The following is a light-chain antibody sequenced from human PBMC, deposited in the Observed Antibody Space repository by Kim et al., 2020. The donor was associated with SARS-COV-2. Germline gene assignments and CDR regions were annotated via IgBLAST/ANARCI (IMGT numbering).Light chain of an antibody. CDR3: QKYDNVPYT. J-gene: IGKJ2*01. CDR1: QDISDY. CDR2: DAS. V-gene: IGKV1-33*01. Sequence: ASIGERITITCQASQDISDYLNWYQQKPGKAPKLLISDASNLETGVPSRFSGSGSRTDFTLTISSLQPEDIATYYCQKYDNVPYTFGQGTKLEI.